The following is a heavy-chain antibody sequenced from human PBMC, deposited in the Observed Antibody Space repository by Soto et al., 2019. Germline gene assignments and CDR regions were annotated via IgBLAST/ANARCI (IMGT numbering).Heavy chain of an antibody. J-gene: IGHJ6*02. CDR2: IYYSGST. CDR1: DGSISTYY. D-gene: IGHD3-16*01. CDR3: ARLRDYDYVWGSYYGMDV. Sequence: QVQLQESGPGLVKPSETLSLTCTVSDGSISTYYWNWIRQPPGKGLEWIGYIYYSGSTNYNPSLKSPVTISLETSKNQFSLKLSSVTAADTAMYYCARLRDYDYVWGSYYGMDVWGQGTTVTVSS. V-gene: IGHV4-59*08.